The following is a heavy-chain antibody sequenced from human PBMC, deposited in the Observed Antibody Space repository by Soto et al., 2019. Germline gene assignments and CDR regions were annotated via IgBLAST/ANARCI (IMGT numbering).Heavy chain of an antibody. D-gene: IGHD1-1*01. CDR3: ARAWTRTWAHYYYGMDV. J-gene: IGHJ6*02. CDR2: IYHSGST. V-gene: IGHV4-30-2*01. Sequence: QLQLQESGSGLVKPSQTLSLTCAVSGGSISSGGYSWSWIRQPPGKGLECIGYIYHSGSTYYNPSLTSRVTISVDRSKNQFSLKLSSVTAADTAVYYCARAWTRTWAHYYYGMDVWGQGTTVTVSS. CDR1: GGSISSGGYS.